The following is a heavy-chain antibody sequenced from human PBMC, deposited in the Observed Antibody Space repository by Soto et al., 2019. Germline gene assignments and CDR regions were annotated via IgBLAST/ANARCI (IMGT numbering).Heavy chain of an antibody. CDR1: GYSFTSYW. CDR2: IYPGDSDT. V-gene: IGHV5-51*01. CDR3: ARTGILTGNDRDGMDV. Sequence: PGESLKISCKGSGYSFTSYWIGWVRQMPGKGLEWMGIIYPGDSDTRYSPSFQGQVTISADKSISTAYLQWSSLKASDTAMYYCARTGILTGNDRDGMDVWGQGTTVPVSS. J-gene: IGHJ6*02. D-gene: IGHD3-9*01.